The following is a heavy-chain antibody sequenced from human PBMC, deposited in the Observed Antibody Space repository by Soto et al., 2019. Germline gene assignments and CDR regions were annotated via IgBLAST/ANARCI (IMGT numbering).Heavy chain of an antibody. Sequence: SETLSLTCTVPGGSISSSSYYWGWIRQPPGKVLEWIVGIYYSGSTYYNPSLKSRVTISLDTSNNQFSLKLSSVTSSYTAVYYCARHVGYCTNGVSSFFFDIWGQGTMVTVSS. D-gene: IGHD2-8*01. CDR3: ARHVGYCTNGVSSFFFDI. V-gene: IGHV4-39*01. CDR1: GGSISSSSYY. CDR2: IYYSGST. J-gene: IGHJ3*02.